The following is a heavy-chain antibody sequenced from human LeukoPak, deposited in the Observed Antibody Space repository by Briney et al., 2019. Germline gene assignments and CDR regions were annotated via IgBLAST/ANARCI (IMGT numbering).Heavy chain of an antibody. CDR2: IYTSGST. CDR3: AGQNYYLGIDV. J-gene: IGHJ6*02. Sequence: SETLSLTCTVSGGSISSYYWSWIRQPAGRGLEWIGRIYTSGSTNYNPSLKSRVTMSGDTSKNQFSLKVSSVTAADTAVYYCAGQNYYLGIDVWGQGTTVTVSS. V-gene: IGHV4-4*07. CDR1: GGSISSYY.